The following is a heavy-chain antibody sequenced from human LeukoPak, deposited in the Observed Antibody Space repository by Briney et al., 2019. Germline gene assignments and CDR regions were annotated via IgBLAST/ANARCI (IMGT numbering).Heavy chain of an antibody. V-gene: IGHV4-34*01. D-gene: IGHD3-9*01. CDR2: INHSGST. CDR3: ARGDYDILTGYSYYFDY. CDR1: GGSFSGYY. J-gene: IGHJ4*02. Sequence: PSETLSLTCAVYGGSFSGYYWSWFRQPPGKGLEWIGEINHSGSTNYNPSLKSRVTISVDTSKNQLSLKLSSVTAADTAVYYCARGDYDILTGYSYYFDYWGQGTLVTVSS.